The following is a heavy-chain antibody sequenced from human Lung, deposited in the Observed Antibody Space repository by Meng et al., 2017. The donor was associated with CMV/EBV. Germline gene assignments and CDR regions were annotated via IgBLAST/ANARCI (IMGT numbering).Heavy chain of an antibody. V-gene: IGHV1-69*04. CDR3: GRYTDIVSVIAATRDYWFDP. CDR2: IIPILAIT. J-gene: IGHJ5*02. D-gene: IGHD2-15*01. Sequence: SSYAITWVPKAPGQGLEWMGTIIPILAITKYAQKFQGRVTITADKTSSTVYMELSSLRSDDTAVYYCGRYTDIVSVIAATRDYWFDPWGQGTLVTVSS. CDR1: SSYA.